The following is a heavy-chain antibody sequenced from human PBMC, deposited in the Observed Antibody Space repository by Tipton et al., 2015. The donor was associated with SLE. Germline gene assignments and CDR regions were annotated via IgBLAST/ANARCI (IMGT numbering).Heavy chain of an antibody. J-gene: IGHJ3*02. V-gene: IGHV4-59*10. CDR3: ARRGGDAFDI. Sequence: TLSLTCAVYGGSFSGYYWSWIRQPAGKGLEWIGRIYTSGSTNYNPSLKSRVTISVDTSKNQFSLKLSSVTAADTAVYYCARRGGDAFDIWGQGTMVTVSS. D-gene: IGHD6-25*01. CDR1: GGSFSGYY. CDR2: IYTSGST.